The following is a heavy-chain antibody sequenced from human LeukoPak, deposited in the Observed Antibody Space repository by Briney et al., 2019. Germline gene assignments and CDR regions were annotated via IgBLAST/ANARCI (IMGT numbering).Heavy chain of an antibody. CDR1: GFTLSSYL. J-gene: IGHJ4*02. V-gene: IGHV3-7*03. Sequence: PGGSLRLSCAASGFTLSSYLMSWVRQAPGKGLEWVANIKQDGSEQYHLDSVKGRFTTSRDNAKNSLYLQMNSLRAEDTAVYYCARDPLWFGGCYFDYWGQGTLVTVSS. CDR2: IKQDGSEQ. D-gene: IGHD3-10*01. CDR3: ARDPLWFGGCYFDY.